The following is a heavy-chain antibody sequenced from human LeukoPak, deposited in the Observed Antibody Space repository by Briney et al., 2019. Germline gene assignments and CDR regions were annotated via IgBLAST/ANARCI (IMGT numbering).Heavy chain of an antibody. CDR3: ARCLRLGYYYYYYMDV. J-gene: IGHJ6*03. V-gene: IGHV3-20*04. CDR2: INWNGGST. D-gene: IGHD3-10*01. Sequence: PGGSLRLSCAASGFTFDDYGMSWVRQAPGKGLEWVSGINWNGGSTGYADSEKGRFTISRDNAKNSLYLQMNSLRAEDTALYYCARCLRLGYYYYYYMDVWGKGTTVTVSS. CDR1: GFTFDDYG.